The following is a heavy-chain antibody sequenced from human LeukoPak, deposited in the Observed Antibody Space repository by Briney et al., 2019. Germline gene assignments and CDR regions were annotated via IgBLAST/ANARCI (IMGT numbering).Heavy chain of an antibody. CDR2: ISSSSSYI. CDR3: ARATTVTTPVNDY. V-gene: IGHV3-21*01. D-gene: IGHD4-17*01. J-gene: IGHJ4*02. CDR1: GFTFSSYS. Sequence: GGSLRLSCAASGFTFSSYSMNWVRQAPGKGLGWVSSISSSSSYIYYADSVKGRFTISRDNAKNSLYLQMNSLRAEDTAVYYCARATTVTTPVNDYWGQGTLVTVSS.